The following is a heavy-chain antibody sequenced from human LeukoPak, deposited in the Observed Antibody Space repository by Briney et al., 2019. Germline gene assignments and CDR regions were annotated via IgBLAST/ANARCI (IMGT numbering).Heavy chain of an antibody. CDR3: ASEPYYYGSGSYSDY. V-gene: IGHV4-34*01. Sequence: SETLSLTCAVYGGSFSGYYWSWIRQPPGKGLEWIGEISHSGSTNYNPSLKSRVTISVDTSKNQFTLKLSSVTAADTAVYYCASEPYYYGSGSYSDYWGQGTLVTVSS. CDR2: ISHSGST. CDR1: GGSFSGYY. J-gene: IGHJ4*02. D-gene: IGHD3-10*01.